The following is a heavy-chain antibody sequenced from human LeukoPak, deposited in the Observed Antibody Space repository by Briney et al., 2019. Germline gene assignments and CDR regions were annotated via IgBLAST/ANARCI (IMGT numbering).Heavy chain of an antibody. Sequence: GGSLRLSCAASGFTFSSYVMHWVRQAPGKALEWVAIISYDGSNEYYADSVKGRFTISRDNSKNTLYLQMNSLRAADTAVYYCARTSYSSGWSPFDYWGQGTLVTVSS. CDR1: GFTFSSYV. J-gene: IGHJ4*02. D-gene: IGHD6-19*01. CDR2: ISYDGSNE. CDR3: ARTSYSSGWSPFDY. V-gene: IGHV3-30*04.